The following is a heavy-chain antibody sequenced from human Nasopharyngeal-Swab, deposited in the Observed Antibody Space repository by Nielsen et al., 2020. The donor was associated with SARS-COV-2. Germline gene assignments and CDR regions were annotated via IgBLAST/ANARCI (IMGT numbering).Heavy chain of an antibody. V-gene: IGHV2-5*02. Sequence: SGPTLVIPTQTLTLTCSFSGFSLRTSGVSVAWVRPPPARALEWLALIYWDEDTRYHASLKSRLNIAKDTSRNQVVLTLTNVGPVDTATYFGSHLSIWDNYRYALDYWGQGTLVTVSS. J-gene: IGHJ4*02. CDR1: GFSLRTSGVS. CDR2: IYWDEDT. D-gene: IGHD3-16*02. CDR3: SHLSIWDNYRYALDY.